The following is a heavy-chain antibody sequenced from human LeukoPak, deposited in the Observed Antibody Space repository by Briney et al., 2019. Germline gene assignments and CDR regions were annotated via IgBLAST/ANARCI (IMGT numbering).Heavy chain of an antibody. CDR3: ANSPSAGTSYYFDY. D-gene: IGHD6-6*01. V-gene: IGHV1-69*04. CDR2: IIPILGIA. Sequence: SVKVSCKASGGTFSSYAISWVRQAPGQGLEWMGRIIPILGIANYAQKFQGRVTITADKFTSTAYMELSSLRSEDTAVYYCANSPSAGTSYYFDYWGQGSLVTVSS. CDR1: GGTFSSYA. J-gene: IGHJ4*02.